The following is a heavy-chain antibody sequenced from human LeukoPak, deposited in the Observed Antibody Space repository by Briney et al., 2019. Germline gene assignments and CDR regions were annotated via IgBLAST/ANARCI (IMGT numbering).Heavy chain of an antibody. CDR2: ISGSGGST. V-gene: IGHV3-23*01. J-gene: IGHJ4*02. CDR3: AKVPIRGQQPRYFDY. D-gene: IGHD6-13*01. Sequence: EGSLRLSCAASGFIFSSYAMSWVRQAPGKGLEWVSAISGSGGSTYYADSVKGRFTISRDNSKNTLYLQMNSLRAEDTAVYYCAKVPIRGQQPRYFDYWGQGTLVTVSS. CDR1: GFIFSSYA.